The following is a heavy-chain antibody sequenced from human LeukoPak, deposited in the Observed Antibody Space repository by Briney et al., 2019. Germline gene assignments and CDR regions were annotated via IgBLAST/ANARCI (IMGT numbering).Heavy chain of an antibody. J-gene: IGHJ3*02. Sequence: SVKVSCKASGYTFTGYYMHWVRQAPGQGLEWMGRIIPILGIANYAQKFQGRVTITADKSTSTAYMELSSLRSEDTAVYYCARGLRYFDWLLYSDDAFDIWGQGTMVTVSS. CDR1: GYTFTGYY. CDR2: IIPILGIA. D-gene: IGHD3-9*01. V-gene: IGHV1-69*04. CDR3: ARGLRYFDWLLYSDDAFDI.